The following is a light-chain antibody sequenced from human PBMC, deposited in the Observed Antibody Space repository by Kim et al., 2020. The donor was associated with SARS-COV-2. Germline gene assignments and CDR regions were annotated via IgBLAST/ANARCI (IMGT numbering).Light chain of an antibody. V-gene: IGLV2-18*02. Sequence: PGPAVTCSCRGTTSDVVSYNLVSCYQQPPGTAPKLMIYEVSNRPSGDPNHFSASKSGNTSSLTISGLQAEDGADYYCSSYTSSSWVFGGGTQLTVL. CDR3: SSYTSSSWV. CDR2: EVS. CDR1: TSDVVSYNL. J-gene: IGLJ3*02.